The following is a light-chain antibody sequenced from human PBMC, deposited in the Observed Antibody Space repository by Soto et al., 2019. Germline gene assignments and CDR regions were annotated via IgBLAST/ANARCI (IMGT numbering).Light chain of an antibody. Sequence: EIVLTQSPGTLSLSPGERATLSCRASQSVSSNLAWYQQKPGQAPRLLIYGASTRATGVPARFSGSGSETEFTLTISSLQSEDFAVYYCQQYNTWFTFGGGTKVDIK. V-gene: IGKV3-15*01. J-gene: IGKJ4*01. CDR3: QQYNTWFT. CDR2: GAS. CDR1: QSVSSN.